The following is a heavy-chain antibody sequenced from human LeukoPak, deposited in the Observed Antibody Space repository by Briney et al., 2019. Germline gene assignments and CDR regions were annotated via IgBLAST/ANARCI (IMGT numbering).Heavy chain of an antibody. CDR3: AKDTTSSGWYVDYFDY. J-gene: IGHJ4*02. CDR1: GFTFSSYA. CDR2: ISYDGSNK. V-gene: IGHV3-30-3*01. D-gene: IGHD6-19*01. Sequence: GRSLRLSCAASGFTFSSYAMHWVRQAPGKGLEWVAVISYDGSNKYYADSVKGRFTISRDNSKNTLYLQMNSLRAEDTAVYYCAKDTTSSGWYVDYFDYWGQGTLVTVSS.